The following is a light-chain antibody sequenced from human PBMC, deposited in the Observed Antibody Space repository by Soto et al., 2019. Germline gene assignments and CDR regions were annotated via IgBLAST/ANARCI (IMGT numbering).Light chain of an antibody. CDR1: QSVSNSY. Sequence: EIVLTQSPGTLSLSPGERATLSCRASQSVSNSYLAWYQQKPGQAPRLLIYGASSRATGIPDRFSGGGSGTDFTLPISRLEPEDFAVYYCQQYCSSPQLTFGGGTKVEIK. V-gene: IGKV3-20*01. CDR2: GAS. J-gene: IGKJ4*01. CDR3: QQYCSSPQLT.